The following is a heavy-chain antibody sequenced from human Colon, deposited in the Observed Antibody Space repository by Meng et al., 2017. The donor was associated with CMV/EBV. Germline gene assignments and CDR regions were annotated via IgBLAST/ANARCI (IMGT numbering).Heavy chain of an antibody. J-gene: IGHJ3*01. CDR3: ARDGLYSDAFDV. CDR2: ILPILGTV. Sequence: SVKVSCKASGGTFSSYAISWVRQAPGQGLEWMGRILPILGTVKHSQNFQGRVTITADKSTSTAYMELESLRSEDTAVYYCARDGLYSDAFDVWGQGTMVTVSS. CDR1: GGTFSSYA. V-gene: IGHV1-69*04. D-gene: IGHD2-15*01.